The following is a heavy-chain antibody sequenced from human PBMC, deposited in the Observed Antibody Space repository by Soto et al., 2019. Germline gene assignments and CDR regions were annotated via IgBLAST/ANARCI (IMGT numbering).Heavy chain of an antibody. CDR1: GFTFSSYA. CDR2: ISGSGGST. V-gene: IGHV3-23*01. CDR3: AIPMAAYYFDY. Sequence: GGSLRLSCAASGFTFSSYAMTWVRQAPGKGLEWVSAISGSGGSTYYADSVKGRFTISRDNSKNTLYLQMNSLRAEDTAVYYCAIPMAAYYFDYWGQGTLVTVSS. D-gene: IGHD3-10*01. J-gene: IGHJ4*02.